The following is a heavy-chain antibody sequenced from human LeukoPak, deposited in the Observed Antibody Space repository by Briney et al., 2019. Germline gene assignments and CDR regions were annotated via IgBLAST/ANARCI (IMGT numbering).Heavy chain of an antibody. V-gene: IGHV3-48*02. CDR2: ISSISTII. CDR1: GFTFSSYA. CDR3: ARDLHSGAYTFDY. J-gene: IGHJ4*02. Sequence: GGSLKLSCAASGFTFSSYAMSWVRQAPGKGLEWVSYISSISTIIYYAGSVKGRFTISRDNAKNSLYLQMNSLRDEDTAVYYCARDLHSGAYTFDYWGQGTPVTVSS. D-gene: IGHD1-26*01.